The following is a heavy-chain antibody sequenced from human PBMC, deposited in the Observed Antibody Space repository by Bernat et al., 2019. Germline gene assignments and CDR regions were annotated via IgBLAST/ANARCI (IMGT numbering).Heavy chain of an antibody. V-gene: IGHV4-31*03. Sequence: QVQLQESGPGLVKPSQTLSLTCTVSGGSINSGGYYWSWIRQHPGKGLEWIGYIYYSGNTYYNPSLKSRITISVDTSKNQFSLKVSSVTAADTAVYYCARGPTGYYGTYFDYWGQGALVTVSS. CDR1: GGSINSGGYY. CDR2: IYYSGNT. J-gene: IGHJ4*02. CDR3: ARGPTGYYGTYFDY. D-gene: IGHD3-9*01.